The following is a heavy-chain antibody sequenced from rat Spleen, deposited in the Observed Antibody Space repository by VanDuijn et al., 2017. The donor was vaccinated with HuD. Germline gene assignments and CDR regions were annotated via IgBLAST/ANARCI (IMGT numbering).Heavy chain of an antibody. CDR2: IYYNGNT. V-gene: IGHV2-63*01. CDR1: GFSLTSYI. J-gene: IGHJ2*01. D-gene: IGHD4-2*01. CDR3: ARDRTGPFDY. Sequence: QVQLKESGPGLVQPSQTLSLTCTVSGFSLTSYIVHWVRQPPGKGLEWMGLIYYNGNTDYNSAIKSRLSISRDTSKSQVFLKMNSLQTEDTATYYCARDRTGPFDYWGQGVKVTVSS.